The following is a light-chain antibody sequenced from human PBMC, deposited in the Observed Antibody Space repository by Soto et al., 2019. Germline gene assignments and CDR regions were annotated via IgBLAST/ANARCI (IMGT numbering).Light chain of an antibody. CDR2: DAS. Sequence: DIQMTQSPSSLSASVGDRVTITCRASQSISSWLAWYQQKPGKAPKLPIYDASSLESGVPSRFSGSRSETEFTLTISSLQPDDFATYYCQQYDTYWTFGQGTKVDIK. J-gene: IGKJ1*01. CDR1: QSISSW. CDR3: QQYDTYWT. V-gene: IGKV1-5*01.